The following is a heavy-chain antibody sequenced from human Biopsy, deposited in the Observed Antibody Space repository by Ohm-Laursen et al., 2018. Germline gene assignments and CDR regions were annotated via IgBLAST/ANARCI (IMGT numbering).Heavy chain of an antibody. J-gene: IGHJ4*02. CDR3: ARRRGADFDY. D-gene: IGHD3-16*01. CDR2: IIPFSGTI. CDR1: GGSFTSLD. Sequence: SSVKVSCKVSGGSFTSLDLSWVRQAPGQGLEWLGGIIPFSGTINYAQAFRGRVAITADESTSTVYLDLSSLRSEDTATYYCARRRGADFDYWGQGTLVTVSS. V-gene: IGHV1-69*01.